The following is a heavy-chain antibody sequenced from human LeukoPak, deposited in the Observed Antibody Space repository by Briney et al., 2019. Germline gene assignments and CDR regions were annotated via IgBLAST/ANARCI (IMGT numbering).Heavy chain of an antibody. CDR2: ISAYNGNT. J-gene: IGHJ4*02. CDR3: ARDGCSSTSCYAFDY. V-gene: IGHV1-18*04. D-gene: IGHD2-2*01. CDR1: GYTFTSYG. Sequence: ASVKVSCKASGYTFTSYGVSWVRQAPGQGLEWMGWISAYNGNTNYAQKLQGRVTMTTDTSTSTAYMELRSLRSDDTAVYYCARDGCSSTSCYAFDYWGQGTLVTVSS.